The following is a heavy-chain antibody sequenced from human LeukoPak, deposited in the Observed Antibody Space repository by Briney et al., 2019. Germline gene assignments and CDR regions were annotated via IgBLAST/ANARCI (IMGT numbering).Heavy chain of an antibody. CDR2: ISSSSTYM. V-gene: IGHV3-21*01. CDR1: GFTFTTYS. J-gene: IGHJ4*02. CDR3: ARDYYGDYYFDY. Sequence: GGSLRLSCAASGFTFTTYSINWVRQAPGKGLEWVSSISSSSTYMDYADSVKGRFTISRDNAKNSLYLQMNSLRAEDTAVYYCARDYYGDYYFDYWGLGTLVTVSS. D-gene: IGHD4-17*01.